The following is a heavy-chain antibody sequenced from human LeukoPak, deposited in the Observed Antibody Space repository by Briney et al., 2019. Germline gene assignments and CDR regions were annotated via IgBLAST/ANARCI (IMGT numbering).Heavy chain of an antibody. CDR3: ARDGDSIYGSGSYYNVHFDY. CDR1: GFTFSSYA. J-gene: IGHJ4*02. Sequence: GGSLRLSCAASGFTFSSYAMHWVRQAPGKGLEWVAVISYDGSNNYYADSVKGRFTISRDTSKNTLYLQMNSLRAEDTAVYYCARDGDSIYGSGSYYNVHFDYWGQGTLVTVSS. CDR2: ISYDGSNN. D-gene: IGHD3-10*01. V-gene: IGHV3-30-3*01.